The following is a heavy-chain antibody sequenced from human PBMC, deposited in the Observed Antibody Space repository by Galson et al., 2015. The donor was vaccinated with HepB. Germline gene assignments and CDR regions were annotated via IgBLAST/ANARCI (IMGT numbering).Heavy chain of an antibody. J-gene: IGHJ4*02. Sequence: SLRLSCAASGFTFRNFWMGWVRQAPGKGLEWVANIKEDGTDKYYVDSVKGRFTISRDNARSSLYLQMNSLRPEDTAVYYCSRDQWRIFDGWGQGTLVTVSS. V-gene: IGHV3-7*03. CDR2: IKEDGTDK. CDR3: SRDQWRIFDG. CDR1: GFTFRNFW. D-gene: IGHD2-15*01.